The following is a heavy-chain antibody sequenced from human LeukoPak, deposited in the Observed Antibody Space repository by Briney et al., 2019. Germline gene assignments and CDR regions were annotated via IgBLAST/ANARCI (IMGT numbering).Heavy chain of an antibody. D-gene: IGHD3-10*01. J-gene: IGHJ4*02. Sequence: GGSLRLSCAASGFTFSNAWMSWVRQAPGKGLEWVGRIKSKTDGGTTDYAAPVKGRFTISRDDSKNTLYLQMNSLKTEDTAVYYCTTDRVLGYYYGSEPEWDFPGYWGQGTLVTVSS. V-gene: IGHV3-15*01. CDR1: GFTFSNAW. CDR2: IKSKTDGGTT. CDR3: TTDRVLGYYYGSEPEWDFPGY.